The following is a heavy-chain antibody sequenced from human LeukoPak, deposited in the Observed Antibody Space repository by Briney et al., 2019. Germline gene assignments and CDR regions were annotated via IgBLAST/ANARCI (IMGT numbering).Heavy chain of an antibody. CDR3: ARDGEDTATYFDY. CDR1: DFTFSTYS. CDR2: ISSSSTYI. J-gene: IGHJ4*02. V-gene: IGHV3-21*01. D-gene: IGHD5-18*01. Sequence: GGSLRLSCAASDFTFSTYSMSWVRQAPGKGLEWVSSISSSSTYIYYADSVKGRFTISRDNAKNSLYPQMNSLRAEDTAVYYCARDGEDTATYFDYWGQGTLVTVSS.